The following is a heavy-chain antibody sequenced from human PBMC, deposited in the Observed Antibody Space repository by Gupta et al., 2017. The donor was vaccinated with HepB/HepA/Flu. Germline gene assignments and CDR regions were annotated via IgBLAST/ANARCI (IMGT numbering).Heavy chain of an antibody. CDR3: AXGYCTNGVCYDDY. V-gene: IGHV4-34*01. CDR1: GGSFSGYY. CDR2: INHNGST. Sequence: QVQLQQWGAGLLKPSETLSLTCAVYGGSFSGYYWSWIRQPPGKGLEWIGEINHNGSTNYNPSLKSRVTISVDTSKNQFSLKLSSVTAAXTAVYYCAXGYCTNGVCYDDYWGQGTLVTVSS. J-gene: IGHJ4*02. D-gene: IGHD2-8*01.